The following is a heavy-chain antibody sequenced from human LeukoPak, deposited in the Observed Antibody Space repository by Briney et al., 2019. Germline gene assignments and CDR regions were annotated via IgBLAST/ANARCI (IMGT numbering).Heavy chain of an antibody. CDR3: ARDARQGMVRYYFDY. CDR1: GFTFSSYA. CDR2: ISYDGSNK. Sequence: GGSLRLSCAASGFTFSSYAMHWVRQAPGKGLEWVAVISYDGSNKYYADSVKGRFTISRDNSKNTLYLQMNSLRAEDTAVYYCARDARQGMVRYYFDYWGQGTLVTGSS. V-gene: IGHV3-30*04. D-gene: IGHD6-6*01. J-gene: IGHJ4*02.